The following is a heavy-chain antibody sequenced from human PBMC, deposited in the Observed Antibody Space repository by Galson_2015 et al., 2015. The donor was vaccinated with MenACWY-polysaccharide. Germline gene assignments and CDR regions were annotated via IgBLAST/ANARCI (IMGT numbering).Heavy chain of an antibody. Sequence: SLRLSCAASGFTFSDTAMGWIRQAPGKGLEWAAAIPGSAASTFYADSVKGRFTISRDNSNNTLHLQMNSLRVEDTAVYYCARVQGGYSNDWHHPYYFDYWGQGTLVTVSS. CDR1: GFTFSDTA. CDR3: ARVQGGYSNDWHHPYYFDY. CDR2: IPGSAAST. D-gene: IGHD6-13*01. V-gene: IGHV3-23*01. J-gene: IGHJ4*02.